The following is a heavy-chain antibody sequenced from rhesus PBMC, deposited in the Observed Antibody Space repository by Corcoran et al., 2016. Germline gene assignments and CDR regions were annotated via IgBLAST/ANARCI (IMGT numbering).Heavy chain of an antibody. V-gene: IGHV4S7*01. J-gene: IGHJ6*01. D-gene: IGHD1-1*01. CDR3: ASGWNPGYYGLDS. CDR1: GGSISCGYV. CDR2: IYSSNGNT. Sequence: QVQLQEPGPGLLKPSDTLSLTCAVPGGSISCGYVGAWIRQPPGKGLEWIGSIYSSNGNTYFNPSLKSRVTISTDTSKNQFSLRLSSVTAADTAVYYCASGWNPGYYGLDSWGQGVVVTVSS.